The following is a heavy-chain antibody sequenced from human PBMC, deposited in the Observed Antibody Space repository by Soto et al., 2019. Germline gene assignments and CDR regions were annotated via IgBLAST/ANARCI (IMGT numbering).Heavy chain of an antibody. Sequence: QVQLVESGGGVVQPGRSLRLSCAASGFTFSSYGMHWVRQAPGKGLEWVAVIWYDGSNKYYADSVKGRFTISRDNSKNTLYLKMNILRGEDTGVYYCARSAADYYYYGRDVWGRGITGNVSS. D-gene: IGHD2-2*01. V-gene: IGHV3-33*01. J-gene: IGHJ6*02. CDR1: GFTFSSYG. CDR2: IWYDGSNK. CDR3: ARSAADYYYYGRDV.